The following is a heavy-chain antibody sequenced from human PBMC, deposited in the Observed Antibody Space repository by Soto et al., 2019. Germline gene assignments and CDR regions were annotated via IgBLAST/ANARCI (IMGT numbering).Heavy chain of an antibody. D-gene: IGHD5-18*01. CDR2: IKSKTDGGTT. CDR1: EFTFSNAW. CDR3: TTIALDTAIIDVY. V-gene: IGHV3-15*01. J-gene: IGHJ4*02. Sequence: GGSLRLSCAASEFTFSNAWMSWVRQSPGKGLEWVGRIKSKTDGGTTDYAAPVKGRFTISRDDSKNTLYLQMNSLKTEDTAVYYCTTIALDTAIIDVYWGQGTLVTVSS.